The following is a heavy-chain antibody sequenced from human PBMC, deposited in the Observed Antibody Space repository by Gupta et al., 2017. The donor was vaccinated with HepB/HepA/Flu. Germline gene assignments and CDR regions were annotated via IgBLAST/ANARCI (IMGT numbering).Heavy chain of an antibody. CDR1: GASMSNRY. V-gene: IGHV4-59*08. CDR3: ARHRLEMTTYPQFDY. CDR2: VYFSGTT. D-gene: IGHD5-24*01. Sequence: QVQLRESGPGLVKPSETLSLTCSVSGASMSNRYWSWIRQPPGKGLEWIGYVYFSGTTNYNPSLRSRATISVDTSKNLFSLNLTSLTAADTAVYYCARHRLEMTTYPQFDYWGQGTLVTVSS. J-gene: IGHJ4*02.